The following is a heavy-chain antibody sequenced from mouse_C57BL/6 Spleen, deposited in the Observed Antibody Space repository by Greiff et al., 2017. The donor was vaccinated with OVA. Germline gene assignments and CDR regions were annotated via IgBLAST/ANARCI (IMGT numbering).Heavy chain of an antibody. D-gene: IGHD2-5*01. V-gene: IGHV5-6*01. CDR3: ARQRDSTYYAMDY. Sequence: EVQLQESGGDLVKPGGSLKLSCAASGFTFSSYGMSWVRQTPDKRLEWVATISSGGSYTYYPDSVKGRFTISRDNAKNTLYLQMSSLKSEDAAMYYGARQRDSTYYAMDYWGQGTSVTVSS. CDR1: GFTFSSYG. CDR2: ISSGGSYT. J-gene: IGHJ4*01.